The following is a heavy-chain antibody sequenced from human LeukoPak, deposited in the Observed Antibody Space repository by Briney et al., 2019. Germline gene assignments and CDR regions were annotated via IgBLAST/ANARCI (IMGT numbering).Heavy chain of an antibody. D-gene: IGHD1-26*01. CDR3: VRRLLGAVPASDM. CDR2: SRDKTNTYST. J-gene: IGHJ3*02. CDR1: GFILSDYV. Sequence: PGGSLRLSCAASGFILSDYVMDWVRQAPGKGLEWVGRSRDKTNTYSTEYGASVRGRFSVSRDGSKNSFYLQMNSLKIDDTAIYYCVRRLLGAVPASDMWGQGTMVTVSS. V-gene: IGHV3-72*01.